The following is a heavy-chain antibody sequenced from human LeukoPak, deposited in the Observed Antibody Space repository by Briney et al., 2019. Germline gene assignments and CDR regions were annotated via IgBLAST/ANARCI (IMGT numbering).Heavy chain of an antibody. Sequence: GGSLRLSCAASRFTFSFYWMDWVRQAPGKGLVWVSRINSDGTSTTYADFVKGRLTISRDNAKNTLYLQMSSLRAEDTAVYYCARPRGSNDAFDIWGQGTMVTVSS. J-gene: IGHJ3*02. V-gene: IGHV3-74*01. CDR2: INSDGTST. CDR1: RFTFSFYW. D-gene: IGHD3-10*01. CDR3: ARPRGSNDAFDI.